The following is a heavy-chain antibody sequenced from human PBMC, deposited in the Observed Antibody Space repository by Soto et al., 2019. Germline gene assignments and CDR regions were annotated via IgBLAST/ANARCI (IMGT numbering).Heavy chain of an antibody. V-gene: IGHV3-33*01. Sequence: GGSLRLSCAASGFTFSSYGMHWVRQAPGKGLEWVAVIWYDGSNKYYADSVKGRFTISRDNSKNTLYLQMNSLRAEDTAVYYCARAYSGSTRDPGLGYWGQGTLVTVSS. CDR2: IWYDGSNK. D-gene: IGHD1-26*01. CDR3: ARAYSGSTRDPGLGY. CDR1: GFTFSSYG. J-gene: IGHJ4*02.